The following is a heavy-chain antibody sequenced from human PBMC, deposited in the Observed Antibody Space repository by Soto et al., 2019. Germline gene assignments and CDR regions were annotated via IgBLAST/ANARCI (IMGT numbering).Heavy chain of an antibody. J-gene: IGHJ6*02. CDR3: AKGSKEPVSLYSARDV. V-gene: IGHV3-30*18. CDR2: ISHDGSEK. D-gene: IGHD2-21*01. Sequence: GGSLRLSCAASGFTFSNYGMHWVRQALGKGLEWVAVISHDGSEKYYADSVKGRFTISRDNSKNTLYLQMDSLRADDTTVYFCAKGSKEPVSLYSARDVWGQGTTLTVSS. CDR1: GFTFSNYG.